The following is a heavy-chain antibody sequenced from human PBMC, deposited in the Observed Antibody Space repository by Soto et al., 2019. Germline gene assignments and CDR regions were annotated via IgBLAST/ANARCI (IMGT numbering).Heavy chain of an antibody. Sequence: QVQLVESGGGVVQPGRSLRLSCADSGFTFSSYAMHWVRHAPGKGLELVAVISYDGSNKYYSDSVKGRFTISRDNSKNTLYQQMNSLRAEDTAVYYCARQRGGDHPRPSWFDPWGQGTLVTVSS. CDR2: ISYDGSNK. J-gene: IGHJ5*02. D-gene: IGHD4-17*01. CDR3: ARQRGGDHPRPSWFDP. CDR1: GFTFSSYA. V-gene: IGHV3-30-3*01.